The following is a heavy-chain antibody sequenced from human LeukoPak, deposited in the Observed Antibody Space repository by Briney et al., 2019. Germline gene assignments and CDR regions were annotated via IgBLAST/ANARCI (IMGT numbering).Heavy chain of an antibody. Sequence: PSETLSLTCTVSGGSISSYYWGWIRQPPGKGLEWIGSIYHSGSTYYNPSLKSRVTISVDTSKNQFSLKLSSVTAADTAVYYCARDRKVRSCSTSCYPVGWFDPWGQGTLVTVSS. J-gene: IGHJ5*02. D-gene: IGHD2-2*01. CDR1: GGSISSYY. V-gene: IGHV4-38-2*02. CDR3: ARDRKVRSCSTSCYPVGWFDP. CDR2: IYHSGST.